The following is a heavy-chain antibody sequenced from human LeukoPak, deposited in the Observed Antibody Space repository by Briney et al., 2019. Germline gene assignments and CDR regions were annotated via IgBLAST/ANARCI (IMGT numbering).Heavy chain of an antibody. CDR1: GYTFANYG. CDR2: IHVYNGNT. Sequence: ASVKVSFKASGYTFANYGISWVRQAPGQGLEWMGWIHVYNGNTNFAQKFQGRVTPTTDTSTSTAYMELRSLRSDDTAVYYCARDFDYVPDYWGQGTLLTVSS. V-gene: IGHV1-18*01. J-gene: IGHJ4*02. D-gene: IGHD3-16*01. CDR3: ARDFDYVPDY.